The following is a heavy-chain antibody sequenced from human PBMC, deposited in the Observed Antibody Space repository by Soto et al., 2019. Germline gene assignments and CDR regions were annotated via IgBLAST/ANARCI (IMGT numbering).Heavy chain of an antibody. D-gene: IGHD2-2*02. V-gene: IGHV3-21*01. J-gene: IGHJ6*02. CDR2: ISSRSDI. CDR3: AREYTAWPLAYGLDV. CDR1: GFTFSTYS. Sequence: GGSLRLSCESSGFTFSTYSMNWVRQAPGKGLEWVSSISSRSDIYYADSVKGRFTISRDNAKNSVSLQMNSLRAEDTAVYYCAREYTAWPLAYGLDVWGQGTTVTVSS.